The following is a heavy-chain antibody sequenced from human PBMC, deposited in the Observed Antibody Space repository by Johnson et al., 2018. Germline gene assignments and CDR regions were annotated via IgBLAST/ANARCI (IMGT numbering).Heavy chain of an antibody. CDR2: IVPLFGSA. CDR1: GGTFSSYA. D-gene: IGHD6-19*01. J-gene: IGHJ5*02. CDR3: ARDAHFSYASAWYGNAWFDP. Sequence: VQLLESGAEVKKPGSSVKVSCKASGGTFSSYAISWVRQAPGQGLEWMGGIVPLFGSANYAQNFQGRVTITKDTSANTANMELSSLRSEDTAVYYCARDAHFSYASAWYGNAWFDPWGQGTLVTV. V-gene: IGHV1-69*06.